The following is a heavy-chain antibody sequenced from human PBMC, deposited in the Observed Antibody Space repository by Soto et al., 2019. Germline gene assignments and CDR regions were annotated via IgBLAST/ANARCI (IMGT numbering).Heavy chain of an antibody. Sequence: QVQLVESGGGVVQPGRSLRLSCAASGFTFSSYAMHWVRQAPGKGLEWVAVISYDGSNKYYADSVKGRFTISRDNSKNTLYLQTNSLRAEDTAVYYCAKAYSSSSYYYYGMDVWGQGTTVTVSS. D-gene: IGHD6-6*01. V-gene: IGHV3-30-3*01. CDR1: GFTFSSYA. J-gene: IGHJ6*02. CDR3: AKAYSSSSYYYYGMDV. CDR2: ISYDGSNK.